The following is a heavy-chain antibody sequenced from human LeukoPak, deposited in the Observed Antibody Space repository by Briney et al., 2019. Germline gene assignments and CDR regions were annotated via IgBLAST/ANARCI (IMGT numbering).Heavy chain of an antibody. V-gene: IGHV3-64*01. CDR3: ARAGLAPDY. D-gene: IGHD2-21*01. CDR2: ISSNGGST. CDR1: GFTFSSYA. J-gene: IGHJ4*02. Sequence: GGSLRLSCAASGFTFSSYAMHWVRQAPGKGLEYVSAISSNGGSTYYANSVKGRFTISRDNSKNTLYLQMGSLRAEDMAVYYCARAGLAPDYWGQGTLVTVSS.